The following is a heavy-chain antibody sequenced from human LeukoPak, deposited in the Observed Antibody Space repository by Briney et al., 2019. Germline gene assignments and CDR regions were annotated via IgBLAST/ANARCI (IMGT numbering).Heavy chain of an antibody. J-gene: IGHJ4*02. Sequence: VGSLRVSPVASRYMFVDYGMRWVREAPGKGVEWVSGIYWGGGGTGYGDSLKGRFTISRDNAKNTLYLQMTSLKAEKPALYYGARDLTRTDNWGQGTLVTVSS. CDR2: IYWGGGGT. CDR1: RYMFVDYG. CDR3: ARDLTRTDN. V-gene: IGHV3-20*03. D-gene: IGHD1/OR15-1a*01.